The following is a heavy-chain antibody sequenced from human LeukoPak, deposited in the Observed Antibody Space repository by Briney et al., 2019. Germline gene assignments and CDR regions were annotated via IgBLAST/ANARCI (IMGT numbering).Heavy chain of an antibody. CDR3: ARVPTYGDYVPHGMDV. V-gene: IGHV4-34*01. CDR1: GGSFSGYY. Sequence: SSETLSLTCAVYGGSFSGYYWSWIRQPPGKGLEWIGEINHSGSTNYNPSLKSRVTISVDTSKNQFSLKLSSVTAADTAVYYCARVPTYGDYVPHGMDVWGQGTTVTVSS. J-gene: IGHJ6*02. D-gene: IGHD4-17*01. CDR2: INHSGST.